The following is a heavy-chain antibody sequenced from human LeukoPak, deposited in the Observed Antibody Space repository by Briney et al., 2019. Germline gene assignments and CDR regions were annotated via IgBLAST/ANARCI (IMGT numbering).Heavy chain of an antibody. CDR1: GFTFSSYS. D-gene: IGHD1-26*01. CDR2: ISSSSSTI. Sequence: GGSLRLSCAASGFTFSSYSMNWVRQAPGKGLEWVSYISSSSSTIYYADSVKGRFTISRDNAKNSLYLQMNSLRAEDTAVYYCARDRRLGAFDIWGQGTMVTVSS. CDR3: ARDRRLGAFDI. J-gene: IGHJ3*02. V-gene: IGHV3-48*01.